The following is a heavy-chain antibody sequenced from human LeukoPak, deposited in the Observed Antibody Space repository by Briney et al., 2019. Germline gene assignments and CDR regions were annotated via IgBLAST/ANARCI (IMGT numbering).Heavy chain of an antibody. V-gene: IGHV3-23*01. Sequence: GGSLRLPCAASGFTFSSYAMSWVRQAPGKGLEWVSAISGSGGSTYYADSVKGRFTISRDNSKNTLYLQMNSLRAEDTAVYYCAKDSSGYSYGYLYWGQGTLVTVSS. J-gene: IGHJ4*02. CDR2: ISGSGGST. D-gene: IGHD5-18*01. CDR1: GFTFSSYA. CDR3: AKDSSGYSYGYLY.